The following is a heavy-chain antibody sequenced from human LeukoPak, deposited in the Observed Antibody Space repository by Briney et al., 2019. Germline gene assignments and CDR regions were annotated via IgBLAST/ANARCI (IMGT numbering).Heavy chain of an antibody. V-gene: IGHV6-1*01. CDR2: TYYRSKWYN. J-gene: IGHJ4*02. CDR1: GDSVSSNSAA. Sequence: SQTLSLTCAISGDSVSSNSAAWNWIRQSPSRGLEWLGRTYYRSKWYNDYAISVKSRITINPDTSKNQFSLQLNSVTPEDTAVYCCARDGGSSGYYSLDYWGQGTLVTVSS. D-gene: IGHD3-22*01. CDR3: ARDGGSSGYYSLDY.